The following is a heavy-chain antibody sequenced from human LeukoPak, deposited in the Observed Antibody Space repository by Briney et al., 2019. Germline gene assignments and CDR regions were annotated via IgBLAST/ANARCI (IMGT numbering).Heavy chain of an antibody. J-gene: IGHJ3*02. CDR1: GFTFSSYE. V-gene: IGHV3-48*03. Sequence: PGGSLRLSCAASGFTFSSYEMNWVRQAPGKGLEWVSYISSSGSTIYYADSVKGRFTISRDNAKNSLYLQMNSLRPEDTAVYYCAKEGDYYGSGSYRDGFDIWGQGTRATVS. CDR3: AKEGDYYGSGSYRDGFDI. CDR2: ISSSGSTI. D-gene: IGHD3-10*01.